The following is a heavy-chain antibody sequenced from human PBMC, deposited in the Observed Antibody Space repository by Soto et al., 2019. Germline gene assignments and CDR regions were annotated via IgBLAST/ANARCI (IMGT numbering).Heavy chain of an antibody. CDR2: IYWDDYK. J-gene: IGHJ4*02. Sequence: QITLKESGPTLVKPTQTLTLTCTFSGFSLDTSGVGVGWIRQPPGKALERVAVIYWDDYKHFSPSLESRLTITKDTSKNLVVLTMTDMDPVDTATYYCAHKGSGLYPLDYWGQGTLVTVSS. CDR3: AHKGSGLYPLDY. V-gene: IGHV2-5*02. D-gene: IGHD3-10*01. CDR1: GFSLDTSGVG.